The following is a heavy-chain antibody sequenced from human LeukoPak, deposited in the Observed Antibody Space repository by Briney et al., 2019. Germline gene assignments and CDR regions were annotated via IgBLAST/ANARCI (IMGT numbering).Heavy chain of an antibody. J-gene: IGHJ4*02. CDR2: INQLGNEK. CDR1: GFTFSSYW. V-gene: IGHV3-7*01. D-gene: IGHD2-2*01. CDR3: GRDRVVPAATFY. Sequence: GGSLRLSCAASGFTFSSYWMSWIRQARGRELEWVANINQLGNEKNYVDSVNGRFTISRNNVDDSLYLEMNSLRVEDTAVYYCGRDRVVPAATFYWGQGVLVTVSS.